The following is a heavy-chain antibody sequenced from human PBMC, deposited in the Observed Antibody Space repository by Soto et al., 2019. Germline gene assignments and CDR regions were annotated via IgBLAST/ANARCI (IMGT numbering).Heavy chain of an antibody. D-gene: IGHD3-3*01. J-gene: IGHJ5*02. CDR2: IYGSGST. Sequence: SETLSLTCTISGGAIGSHYWTWIRQPAGKGLEWIGRIYGSGSTEYNPSLQSRVTMSLDTSKNQFSLRLESVTAADTAVYYCARGQRFSDWFDPWGQGTLVTVSS. V-gene: IGHV4-4*07. CDR3: ARGQRFSDWFDP. CDR1: GGAIGSHY.